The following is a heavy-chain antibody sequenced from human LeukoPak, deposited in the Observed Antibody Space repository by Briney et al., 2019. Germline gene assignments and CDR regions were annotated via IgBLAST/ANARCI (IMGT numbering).Heavy chain of an antibody. CDR2: IWYDGSNK. D-gene: IGHD2-15*01. V-gene: IGHV3-33*01. CDR3: ARDGDIVVVVAATRPYGMDV. Sequence: GGSLRLSCAASGFTFSSYGMHWVRQAPGKGLEWVAVIWYDGSNKYYADSVKGRFTISRDNSKNTLYLQMNSLRAEDTAVYYCARDGDIVVVVAATRPYGMDVWGQGTTVTVS. CDR1: GFTFSSYG. J-gene: IGHJ6*02.